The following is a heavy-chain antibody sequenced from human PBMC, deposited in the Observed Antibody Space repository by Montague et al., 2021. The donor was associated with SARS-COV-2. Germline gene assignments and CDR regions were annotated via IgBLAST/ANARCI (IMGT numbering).Heavy chain of an antibody. J-gene: IGHJ4*02. CDR3: ASDSRYSGYESDY. CDR1: GFTFSNYW. D-gene: IGHD5-12*01. CDR2: INSDGSSI. Sequence: SLRLSCAASGFTFSNYWMHWVRQAPGKGLVWVSCINSDGSSITYADSVKGRFTISRDNAKNTVYLQMSSLRAEDSAVYYCASDSRYSGYESDYWGQGTLVTVSS. V-gene: IGHV3-74*01.